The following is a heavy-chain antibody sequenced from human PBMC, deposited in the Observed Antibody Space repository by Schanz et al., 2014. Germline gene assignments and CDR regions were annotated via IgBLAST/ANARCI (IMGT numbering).Heavy chain of an antibody. CDR1: GFIFNDYY. CDR2: ISRDGTTS. J-gene: IGHJ3*02. V-gene: IGHV3-11*01. Sequence: QVQLVESGGGLVKPGGSLRLSCAASGFIFNDYYMNWIRQAPGKGLEWLSYISRDGTTSYYADSVKGRFTISRDNAKNSLYLEMTSLRGEDTAVYYCARETLNWEALDIWGQGTVVTVSS. CDR3: ARETLNWEALDI. D-gene: IGHD7-27*01.